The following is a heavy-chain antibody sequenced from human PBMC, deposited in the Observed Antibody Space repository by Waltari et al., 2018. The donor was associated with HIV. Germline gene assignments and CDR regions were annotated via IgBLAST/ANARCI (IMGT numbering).Heavy chain of an antibody. CDR3: AAYSSRWYYSGMDV. V-gene: IGHV4-34*01. D-gene: IGHD6-19*01. CDR1: GGSFSGYY. J-gene: IGHJ6*02. CDR2: INHSGST. Sequence: QVQLQQWGAGLLKPSETLSLTCAVYGGSFSGYYWRWIRQPPGKGLEWMGDINHSGSTNYNPSLKSRVTISVDTAKNQFSLKLSSVTAADTAVYYCAAYSSRWYYSGMDVWGQGTTVTVSS.